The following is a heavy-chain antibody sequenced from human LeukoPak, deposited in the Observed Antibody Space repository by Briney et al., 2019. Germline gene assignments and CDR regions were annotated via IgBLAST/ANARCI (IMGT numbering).Heavy chain of an antibody. CDR1: NDSISSYC. D-gene: IGHD4-23*01. V-gene: IGHV4-4*08. CDR3: ATSYDGKTAPYDL. CDR2: MCPSGSN. Sequence: KPSETLSLTCTVSNDSISSYCCSWVRQPPGKGLEWIGFMCPSGSNDYNPSLKSRVTMSIDTSKNQLSMELRFLTAADTAVYYCATSYDGKTAPYDLWGHGTLVTVSS. J-gene: IGHJ5*02.